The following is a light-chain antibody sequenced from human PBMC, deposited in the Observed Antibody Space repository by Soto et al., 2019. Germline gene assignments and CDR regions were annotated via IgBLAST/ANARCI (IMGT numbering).Light chain of an antibody. CDR1: QGISNY. CDR2: AAS. J-gene: IGKJ1*01. V-gene: IGKV1-27*01. Sequence: DIQMTQSPSSVSASVGDRVTITCRASQGISNYLAWYQQKPGKVPKLLIYAASTLQSGVPSRFSGSGSWTDFTLTISSLQPEDVATYYCQKYNSALTFGQGTKVEIK. CDR3: QKYNSALT.